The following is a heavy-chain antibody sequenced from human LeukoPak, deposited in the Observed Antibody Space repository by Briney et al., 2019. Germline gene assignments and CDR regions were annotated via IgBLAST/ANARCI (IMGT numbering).Heavy chain of an antibody. CDR3: AILVMDYYDPFDY. Sequence: ASVKVSCKASGGTFSSYAISWVRQALGQGLEWMGGIIPIFGTANYAQKFQGRVTITADESTSTAYMELSSLRSEDTAVYYCAILVMDYYDPFDYWGQGTLVTVSS. CDR1: GGTFSSYA. J-gene: IGHJ4*02. CDR2: IIPIFGTA. V-gene: IGHV1-69*13. D-gene: IGHD3-22*01.